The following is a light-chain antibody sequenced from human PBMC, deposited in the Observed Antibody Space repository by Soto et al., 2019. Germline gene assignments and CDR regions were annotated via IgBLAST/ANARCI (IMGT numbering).Light chain of an antibody. CDR2: GNT. Sequence: QSVLTQPPSVSGVPGQRVTISCTGNSSNIGAGYDVHWYQQLPGTAPKLLIYGNTNRPSDVPDRFSASKAGTSASLAIAGLQAEDEADYYCQSCDSSLNGRVFGGGTKLTVL. V-gene: IGLV1-40*01. CDR3: QSCDSSLNGRV. CDR1: SSNIGAGYD. J-gene: IGLJ3*02.